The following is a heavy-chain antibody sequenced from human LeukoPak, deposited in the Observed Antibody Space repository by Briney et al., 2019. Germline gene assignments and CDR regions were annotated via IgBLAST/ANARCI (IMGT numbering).Heavy chain of an antibody. CDR1: GYTFTSYG. V-gene: IGHV1-18*01. Sequence: ASVKVSCKASGYTFTSYGISWVRQAPGQGLEWMGWISAYNGNTNYAQTLQGIVTMTKNKSTNTAYMELRSLRSDDTAVYYCAREPLVGASDYWGQGTLATVSS. J-gene: IGHJ4*02. CDR2: ISAYNGNT. CDR3: AREPLVGASDY. D-gene: IGHD1-26*01.